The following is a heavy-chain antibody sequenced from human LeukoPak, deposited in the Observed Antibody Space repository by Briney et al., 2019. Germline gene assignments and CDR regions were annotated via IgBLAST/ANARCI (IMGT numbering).Heavy chain of an antibody. CDR1: GVSISIYY. Sequence: PSETLSLTCTVSGVSISIYYWSWIGQPPGKGLEWVGYIYYSGSTNYTPSLKSRVTISVDTSKNQFSLRLSSVTAADTAVYYCARDYYGSGAYPAYWGQGTLVTVSS. D-gene: IGHD3-10*01. CDR2: IYYSGST. CDR3: ARDYYGSGAYPAY. J-gene: IGHJ4*02. V-gene: IGHV4-59*01.